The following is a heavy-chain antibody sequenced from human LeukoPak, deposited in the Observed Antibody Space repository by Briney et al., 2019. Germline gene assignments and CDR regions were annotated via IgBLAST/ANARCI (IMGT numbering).Heavy chain of an antibody. J-gene: IGHJ4*02. CDR1: GFTFSTYA. V-gene: IGHV3-23*01. Sequence: GGSLRLSCAASGFTFSTYAMSWVRQAPGKGLEWVSGISGSGGSTYYADSVKGRFTIFRDNSKNTLYLQMNSLRADDTAVYYCAKRPDYSGSWYLFAYWGQGTLVTVSS. D-gene: IGHD6-13*01. CDR3: AKRPDYSGSWYLFAY. CDR2: ISGSGGST.